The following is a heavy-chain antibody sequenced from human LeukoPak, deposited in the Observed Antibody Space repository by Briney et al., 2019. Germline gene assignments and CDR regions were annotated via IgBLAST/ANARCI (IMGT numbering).Heavy chain of an antibody. V-gene: IGHV4-4*07. CDR3: ARDQVVAGRNFDY. D-gene: IGHD6-19*01. CDR1: GGSISSYY. J-gene: IGHJ4*02. CDR2: IYTSGST. Sequence: SETLSLTCTVSGGSISSYYWSWIRQPPGKGLEWIGRIYTSGSTNYNPSLKSRVTMSVDTSKNQFSLKLSSVTAADTAVYYCARDQVVAGRNFDYWGQGTLVTVSS.